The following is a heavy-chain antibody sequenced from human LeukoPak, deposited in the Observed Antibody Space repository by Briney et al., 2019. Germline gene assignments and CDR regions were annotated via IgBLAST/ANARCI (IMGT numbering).Heavy chain of an antibody. CDR2: ISGSGGST. CDR1: RFTFSTYA. J-gene: IGHJ4*02. D-gene: IGHD5-18*01. V-gene: IGHV3-23*01. Sequence: KSGGSLRLSCAASRFTFSTYAMSWVRQAPGKGLEWVSAISGSGGSTYYADSVKGRFTISRDNSKNTLYLQMNSLRAEDTALYYCAKGATPMGEFDYWGQGTLVTVSS. CDR3: AKGATPMGEFDY.